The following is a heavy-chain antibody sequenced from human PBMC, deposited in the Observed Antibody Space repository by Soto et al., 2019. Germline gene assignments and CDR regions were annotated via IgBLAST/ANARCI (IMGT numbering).Heavy chain of an antibody. CDR1: GGSISSYY. V-gene: IGHV4-59*08. J-gene: IGHJ4*02. D-gene: IGHD1-26*01. CDR3: ARRYGGNLDY. Sequence: SETLSLTCTVSGGSISSYYWSWIRQPPGKGLEWIGYIYYSGSTNYNPSLKSRVTISVDTSKNQYSLKLSSVTAADTAVYYCARRYGGNLDYWGQGTLVTVSS. CDR2: IYYSGST.